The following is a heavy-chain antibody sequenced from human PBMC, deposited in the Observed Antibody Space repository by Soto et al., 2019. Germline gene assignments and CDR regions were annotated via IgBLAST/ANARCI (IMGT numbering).Heavy chain of an antibody. CDR2: ISWNSGSI. CDR3: AKDIRPSYYDSSGYYPGFDY. J-gene: IGHJ4*02. CDR1: GFTFDDYA. Sequence: GGSLRLSCAASGFTFDDYAMHWVRQAPGKGLEWVSGISWNSGSIGYADSVKGRFTISRDNAKNSLYLQMNSLRAEDTALCYCAKDIRPSYYDSSGYYPGFDYWGQGTLVTVSS. V-gene: IGHV3-9*01. D-gene: IGHD3-22*01.